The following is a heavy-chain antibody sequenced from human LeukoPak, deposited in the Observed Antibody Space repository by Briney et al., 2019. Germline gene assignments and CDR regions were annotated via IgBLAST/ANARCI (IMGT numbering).Heavy chain of an antibody. CDR1: GYSFTSYW. J-gene: IGHJ6*02. CDR2: IYPGDSDT. V-gene: IGHV5-51*01. D-gene: IGHD3-10*01. CDR3: ATPGVPYYYYYGMDV. Sequence: TGESLKISCKGSGYSFTSYWIGWVRQMPGKGLEWMGIIYPGDSDTRYSPSFQGQVTISADKSISTAYLQWSSLKASDTAMYYCATPGVPYYYYYGMDVWGQGTTVTVSS.